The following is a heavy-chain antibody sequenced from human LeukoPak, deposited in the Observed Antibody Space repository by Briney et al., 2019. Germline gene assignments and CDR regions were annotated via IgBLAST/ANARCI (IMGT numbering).Heavy chain of an antibody. V-gene: IGHV4-39*01. CDR3: AKLRGYSYGYIVY. CDR1: GGSISTPGYY. J-gene: IGHJ4*02. CDR2: IYSSGST. Sequence: PSETLSLTCSVSGGSISTPGYYWGWIRQPPGKGLDCIGSIYSSGSTYYNPSLKSRATISVDTSKNQFSLKLNFVTAADTAVYHCAKLRGYSYGYIVYWGQGTLVTVAS. D-gene: IGHD5-18*01.